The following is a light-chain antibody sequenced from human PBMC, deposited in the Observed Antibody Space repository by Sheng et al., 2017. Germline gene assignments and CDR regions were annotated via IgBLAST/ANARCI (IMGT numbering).Light chain of an antibody. CDR1: NSDVGDSNY. CDR3: SSYTGDSTRV. Sequence: QSALTQPASASGSPGQSITISCTRVNSDVGDSNYVSWYQQHPDKAPKLMIYDVSKRPSGVSDRFSGSKFGNTAYLTISGLQAEDEGDYYCSSYTGDSTRVFGGGTKLTVL. J-gene: IGLJ3*02. V-gene: IGLV2-14*03. CDR2: DVS.